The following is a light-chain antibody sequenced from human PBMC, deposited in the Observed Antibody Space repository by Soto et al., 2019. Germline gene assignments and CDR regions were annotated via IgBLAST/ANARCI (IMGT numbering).Light chain of an antibody. Sequence: IVLTQSPGTLSLSPGETATLSCRASQTVSSTYLAWYQHKPGRAPRLLIYGASSRATGIPDRFSGSGSGTDFTLTISRLEPEDFAVYYCQQYGSSPWTFGQGTKVDIK. J-gene: IGKJ1*01. V-gene: IGKV3-20*01. CDR2: GAS. CDR1: QTVSSTY. CDR3: QQYGSSPWT.